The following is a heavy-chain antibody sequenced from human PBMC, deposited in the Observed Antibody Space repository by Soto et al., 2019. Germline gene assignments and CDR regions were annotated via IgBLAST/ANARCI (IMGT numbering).Heavy chain of an antibody. V-gene: IGHV1-3*01. CDR1: GYTFTSYA. J-gene: IGHJ4*02. Sequence: QVQLVQSGAEVKKPGASVKVSCKASGYTFTSYAMHWVRQAPGQRLEWMGWINAGNRNTKYSQKCQGRVTITRDTTASTSYRELSSLRSEDTAVYYCARGPGGPDCPGDYGGQGTLVTVSS. CDR2: INAGNRNT. D-gene: IGHD2-21*02. CDR3: ARGPGGPDCPGDY.